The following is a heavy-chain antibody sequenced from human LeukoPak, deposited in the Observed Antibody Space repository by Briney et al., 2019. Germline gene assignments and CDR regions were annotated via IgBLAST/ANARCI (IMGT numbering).Heavy chain of an antibody. D-gene: IGHD2-21*01. CDR1: GASISSRGHY. CDR3: ARGVEMWSYFDS. V-gene: IGHV4-39*01. Sequence: SETLSLTCSVSGASISSRGHYWAWIRQPPGRGLEWIGSVYFSGSTYYKASLKSRLTISVDTSKNQFSLTLKSVTAADTSVYYCARGVEMWSYFDSWGQGTPVIVS. CDR2: VYFSGST. J-gene: IGHJ4*02.